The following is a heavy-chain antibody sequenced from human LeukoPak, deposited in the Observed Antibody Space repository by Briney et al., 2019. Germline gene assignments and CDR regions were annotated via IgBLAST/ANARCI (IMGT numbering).Heavy chain of an antibody. CDR3: ARLNVDTVTFDY. J-gene: IGHJ4*02. D-gene: IGHD5-18*01. V-gene: IGHV3-30*03. Sequence: PGGSLRLSCAASGFTFSSYGMHWVRQAPGKGLEWVAVISYDGSNKYYADSVKGRFTISRDNSKNTLYLQMNSLKTEDTAVYYCARLNVDTVTFDYWGQGTLVTVSS. CDR1: GFTFSSYG. CDR2: ISYDGSNK.